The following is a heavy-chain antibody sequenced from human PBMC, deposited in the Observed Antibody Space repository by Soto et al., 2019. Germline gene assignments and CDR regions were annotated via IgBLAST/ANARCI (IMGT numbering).Heavy chain of an antibody. D-gene: IGHD3-22*01. CDR2: ISAYNGNT. CDR1: GYTFTSYG. CDR3: ARDIVYYYDSSGYRDY. V-gene: IGHV1-18*04. J-gene: IGHJ4*02. Sequence: ASVKVSCKASGYTFTSYGISWVRQAPGQGLEWMGWISAYNGNTNYAQKLQGRVTVTTDTSTSTAYMELRSLRSDDTAVYYCARDIVYYYDSSGYRDYWGQGTLVTVSS.